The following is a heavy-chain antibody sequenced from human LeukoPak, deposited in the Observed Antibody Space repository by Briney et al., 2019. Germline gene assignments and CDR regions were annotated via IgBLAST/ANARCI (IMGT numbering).Heavy chain of an antibody. CDR2: IIPIFGTA. V-gene: IGHV1-69*06. D-gene: IGHD1-26*01. J-gene: IGHJ4*02. CDR1: GGTFSSYA. Sequence: GSSVKVSCKASGGTFSSYAISWVRQAPGQGLEWMGGIIPIFGTANYAQKFQGRVTITADKSTSTAYMELSSLRSEDTAVYYCARGAVSGSYYQSDYWGQGTLVTVSS. CDR3: ARGAVSGSYYQSDY.